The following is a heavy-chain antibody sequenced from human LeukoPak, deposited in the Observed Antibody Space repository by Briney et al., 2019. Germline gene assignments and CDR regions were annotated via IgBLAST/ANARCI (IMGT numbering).Heavy chain of an antibody. V-gene: IGHV3-21*01. D-gene: IGHD3-22*01. CDR2: ISSSSSYI. J-gene: IGHJ4*02. CDR3: ARDQDSSGYYDCFDY. Sequence: GGSLRLSCAASGFTFSSYSMNWVRQAPGKGLEWVSSISSSSSYIYYADSVKGRFTISRDNAKNSLYLQMNSLRAEDTAVYYCARDQDSSGYYDCFDYWGQGTLVTVSS. CDR1: GFTFSSYS.